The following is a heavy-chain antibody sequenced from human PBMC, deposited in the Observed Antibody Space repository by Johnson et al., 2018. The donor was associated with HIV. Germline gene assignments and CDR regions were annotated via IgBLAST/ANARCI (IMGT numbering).Heavy chain of an antibody. J-gene: IGHJ3*02. CDR2: INWNGGST. Sequence: VQLVESGGGLVQPGGSLRLSCAASGFTFDDYGMAWVRQAPGKGLEWVSGINWNGGSTGYADSVKGRFTISRDNAQNSLYLQMNSLRAEDTALYYCARDFVAFGECTAFDIWGQGTMVAVSS. CDR3: ARDFVAFGECTAFDI. CDR1: GFTFDDYG. D-gene: IGHD3-10*01. V-gene: IGHV3-20*04.